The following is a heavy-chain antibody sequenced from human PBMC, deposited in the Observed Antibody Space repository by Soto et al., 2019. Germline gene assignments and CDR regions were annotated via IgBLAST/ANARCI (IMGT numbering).Heavy chain of an antibody. Sequence: EVRLVESGGGLVQPGGSPRLSCAASGFTFNNYDIHWVRQASGKGLEWVSGITTTGDTYYPGSVKGRFTISRENAKNSFYLQMNSLRAGDTAVYYCARGGGFYASGSYYSTPYGLDVWGQGTTVTVSS. CDR2: ITTTGDT. J-gene: IGHJ6*02. V-gene: IGHV3-13*01. CDR1: GFTFNNYD. D-gene: IGHD3-10*01. CDR3: ARGGGFYASGSYYSTPYGLDV.